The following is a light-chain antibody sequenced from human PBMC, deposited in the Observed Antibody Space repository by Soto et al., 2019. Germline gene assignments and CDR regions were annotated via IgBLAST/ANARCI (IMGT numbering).Light chain of an antibody. CDR3: HQYGSSPPKT. Sequence: EIVLTQSPGTLSLSPGERATLSCRASQSVSSSYLAWYQQKPGQAPRLFIYGASSRATGIPDRFSGSGSGTDFTLTISRLEPEDFAVYYCHQYGSSPPKTFGQGTKVEIK. CDR2: GAS. V-gene: IGKV3-20*01. J-gene: IGKJ1*01. CDR1: QSVSSSY.